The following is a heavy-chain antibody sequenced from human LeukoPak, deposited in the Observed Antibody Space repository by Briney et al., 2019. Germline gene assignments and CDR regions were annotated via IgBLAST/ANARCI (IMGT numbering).Heavy chain of an antibody. J-gene: IGHJ4*02. D-gene: IGHD4-17*01. CDR2: TIPIFGTA. CDR3: ARERLNDYGDYSYFDY. Sequence: SVKVSCKASGGTFSSYAISWVRQAPGQGLEWMGGTIPIFGTANYAQKFQGRVTITTDESTSTAYMELSSLRSEDTAVYYCARERLNDYGDYSYFDYWGQGTLVTVSS. CDR1: GGTFSSYA. V-gene: IGHV1-69*05.